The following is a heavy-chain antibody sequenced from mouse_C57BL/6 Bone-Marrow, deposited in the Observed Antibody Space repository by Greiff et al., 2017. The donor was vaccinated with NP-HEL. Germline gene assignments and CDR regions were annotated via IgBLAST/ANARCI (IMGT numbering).Heavy chain of an antibody. CDR3: ASDGIYPYFY. V-gene: IGHV1-81*01. D-gene: IGHD2-10*01. J-gene: IGHJ3*01. Sequence: QVQLQQSGAELARPGASVKLSCKASGYTFTSYGISWVKQRTGQGLEWIGEIYPRSGHTSYNETFKGKATLTADKSSSTAYMELRSLPSEDSAVYFCASDGIYPYFYWGQGTMVSVAA. CDR1: GYTFTSYG. CDR2: IYPRSGHT.